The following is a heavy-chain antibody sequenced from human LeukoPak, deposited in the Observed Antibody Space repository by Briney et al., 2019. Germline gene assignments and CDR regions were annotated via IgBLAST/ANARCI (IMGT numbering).Heavy chain of an antibody. CDR3: ATPADYYYDSSGYYSDGDAFDI. D-gene: IGHD3-22*01. J-gene: IGHJ3*02. V-gene: IGHV1-2*02. CDR1: GYTFTGYY. CDR2: INPNSGGT. Sequence: RASVKVSCKASGYTFTGYYMHWVRQAPGQGLEWMGWINPNSGGTNYAQKFQGRVTMTRDTSISTAYMELSRLRSEDTAVYYCATPADYYYDSSGYYSDGDAFDIWGQGTMVTVSS.